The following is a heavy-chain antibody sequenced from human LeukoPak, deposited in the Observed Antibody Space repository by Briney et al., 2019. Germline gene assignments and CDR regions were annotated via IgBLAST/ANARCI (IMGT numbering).Heavy chain of an antibody. V-gene: IGHV3-7*03. D-gene: IGHD3-3*01. Sequence: PGGSLRLSCAVSGFTFSGFWMSWSRQAPGKGLEWVASINSDGSEGYYADVVKGRFTISRDNAKNSLYLQINSLRAEDTAVYYCARDDDVWSGWGHWGRGTLVTVSS. CDR1: GFTFSGFW. CDR3: ARDDDVWSGWGH. J-gene: IGHJ4*02. CDR2: INSDGSEG.